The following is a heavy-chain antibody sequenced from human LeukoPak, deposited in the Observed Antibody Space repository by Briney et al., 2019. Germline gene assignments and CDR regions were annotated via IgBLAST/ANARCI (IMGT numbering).Heavy chain of an antibody. CDR2: IYNNGAKI. Sequence: GGSLRLSCAVSGLTFSTYSMTWVRQGPGKGLEWVSSIYNNGAKIFYADSVKGRFTISRDSSKNMLYLQMNSLRVEGTAVYYCAKDVAPDSGWDLDYWGQGTLVTVSS. D-gene: IGHD6-19*01. CDR3: AKDVAPDSGWDLDY. J-gene: IGHJ4*02. CDR1: GLTFSTYS. V-gene: IGHV3-23*01.